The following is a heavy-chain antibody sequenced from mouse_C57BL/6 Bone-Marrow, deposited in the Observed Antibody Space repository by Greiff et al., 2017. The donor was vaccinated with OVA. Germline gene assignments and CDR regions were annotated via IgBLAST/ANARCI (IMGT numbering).Heavy chain of an antibody. J-gene: IGHJ1*03. CDR1: GFTFSNYW. V-gene: IGHV6-3*01. CDR2: IRLKSDNYAT. D-gene: IGHD1-1*01. CDR3: TIYYYGSSYWYFDV. Sequence: VQLKQSGGGLVQPGGSMKLSCVSSGFTFSNYWMNWVRQSPEKGLEWVAQIRLKSDNYATHYAESVKGRFTISSDDSKSSVYLQMNNLRSEDTGIYYCTIYYYGSSYWYFDVWGTGTTVTVSS.